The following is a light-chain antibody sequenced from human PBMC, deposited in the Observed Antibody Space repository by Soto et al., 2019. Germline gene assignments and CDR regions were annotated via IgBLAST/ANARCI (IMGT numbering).Light chain of an antibody. CDR2: AAP. CDR3: EQYNSAPCT. V-gene: IGKV1-27*01. CDR1: QGISNY. Sequence: DIQMTQSPSSLSASVGDRVSITCRASQGISNYLAWYQQKPGKVPKLLIYAAPTLQSGVPSRFGGSESGTDFTLTISGLQPEDVATYYCEQYNSAPCTFGQGTKVESK. J-gene: IGKJ1*01.